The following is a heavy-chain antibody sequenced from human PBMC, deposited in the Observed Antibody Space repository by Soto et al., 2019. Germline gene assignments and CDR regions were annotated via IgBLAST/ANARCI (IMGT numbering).Heavy chain of an antibody. CDR3: ARGAFWYTTSTTDAAFDV. Sequence: GGSLRLSGAASGFHFSSYEMNWVRKSPGKGREWVLHISHIGSTIFYAGCVKPPFTIPRDTTNNSLTLHINSLRADDKAIYYCARGAFWYTTSTTDAAFDVWGQGTVVTVSS. J-gene: IGHJ3*01. D-gene: IGHD1-1*01. CDR1: GFHFSSYE. CDR2: ISHIGSTI. V-gene: IGHV3-48*03.